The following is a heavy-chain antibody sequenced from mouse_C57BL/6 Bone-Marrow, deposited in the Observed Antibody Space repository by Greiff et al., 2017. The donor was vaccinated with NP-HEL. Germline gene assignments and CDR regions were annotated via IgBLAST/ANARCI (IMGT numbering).Heavy chain of an antibody. J-gene: IGHJ4*01. CDR2: ISAGGSYT. CDR3: ARVGDYDDEAMDY. D-gene: IGHD2-4*01. V-gene: IGHV5-4*01. CDR1: GFTFSSYA. Sequence: DVQLVESGGGLVKPGGSLKLSCAASGFTFSSYAMSWVRQTPEKRLAWVATISAGGSYTYYPDNVKGRFTISSDNAKHNLYLQMSHLKAEDTAMYYCARVGDYDDEAMDYWGQGTSVTVSS.